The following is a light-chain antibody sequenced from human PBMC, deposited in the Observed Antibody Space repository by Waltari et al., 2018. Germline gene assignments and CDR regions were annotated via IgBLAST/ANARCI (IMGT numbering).Light chain of an antibody. J-gene: IGKJ2*02. CDR3: QQFLYWPCT. CDR2: AAS. Sequence: EVVMTQSPATLSVSPGERATLSCRASQIVGNNLAWYQQKPGLPPRLLIYAASTRATGVPARFSGSGSGTEFTLTISSLQSEDFAVYYCQQFLYWPCTFGQGTKLEIQ. CDR1: QIVGNN. V-gene: IGKV3-15*01.